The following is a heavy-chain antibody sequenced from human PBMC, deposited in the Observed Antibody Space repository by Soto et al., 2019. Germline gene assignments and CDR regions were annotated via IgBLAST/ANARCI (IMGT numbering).Heavy chain of an antibody. CDR2: IRQDGRDK. CDR1: GFTFSSYW. Sequence: EVQLVESGGGLVQPGGSLRLSCAASGFTFSSYWMSWVRQAPGKGLEWVANIRQDGRDKYYVDSVKGRFTISRDNSKNSLYLQMHSLRAEATALKYCASPQQWLGQRGDFDYWGQGTLVTVSS. D-gene: IGHD6-19*01. V-gene: IGHV3-7*05. J-gene: IGHJ4*02. CDR3: ASPQQWLGQRGDFDY.